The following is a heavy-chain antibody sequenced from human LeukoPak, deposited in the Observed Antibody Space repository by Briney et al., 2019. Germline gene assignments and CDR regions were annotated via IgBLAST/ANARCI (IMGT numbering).Heavy chain of an antibody. CDR2: ILHDGSNK. D-gene: IGHD6-19*01. CDR1: GFTFSGYA. J-gene: IGHJ3*02. Sequence: PGRSLRLSCAASGFTFSGYAMHWVRQAPGKGLEWVAVILHDGSNKQYADSVKGRFTISRDNSKNTLYLQMNSLRAEDTAVYYCARTVAGLPLDAFDIWGQGTMATVSS. CDR3: ARTVAGLPLDAFDI. V-gene: IGHV3-30*03.